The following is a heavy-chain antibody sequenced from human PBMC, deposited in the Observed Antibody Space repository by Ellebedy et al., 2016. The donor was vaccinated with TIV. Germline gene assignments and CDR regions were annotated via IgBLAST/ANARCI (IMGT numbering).Heavy chain of an antibody. D-gene: IGHD3-10*01. V-gene: IGHV4-34*01. CDR3: ARRGYGPGRYSWFDP. J-gene: IGHJ5*02. CDR2: INHSGST. Sequence: SETLSLXXAVYGGSFSGYYWSWIRQPPGKGLEWIGEINHSGSTNYNPSLKSRVTISVDTSKNQFSLKVTSVTAADTAVYFCARRGYGPGRYSWFDPWGQGTQVTVSS. CDR1: GGSFSGYY.